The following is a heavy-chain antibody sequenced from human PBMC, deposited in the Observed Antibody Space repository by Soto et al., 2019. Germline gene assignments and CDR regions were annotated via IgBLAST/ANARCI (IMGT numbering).Heavy chain of an antibody. CDR3: TTEGAWWFGELMDY. Sequence: GSLRLSCAASGFTFSNAWMNWVRQAPGKGLEWVGRIKSKTDGGTTDYAAPVKGRFTISRDDSKNTLYLQMNSLKTEDTAVYYCTTEGAWWFGELMDYRGQGTLVTVSS. J-gene: IGHJ4*02. V-gene: IGHV3-15*07. D-gene: IGHD3-10*01. CDR1: GFTFSNAW. CDR2: IKSKTDGGTT.